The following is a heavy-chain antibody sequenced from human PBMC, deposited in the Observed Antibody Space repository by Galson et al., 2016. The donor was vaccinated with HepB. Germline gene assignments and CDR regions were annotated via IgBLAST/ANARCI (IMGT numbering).Heavy chain of an antibody. CDR1: GGSISSENSY. V-gene: IGHV4-31*03. CDR2: IYYTGRT. J-gene: IGHJ4*02. Sequence: TLSLTCTVSGGSISSENSYWSWIRQYPGKGLEWFGFIYYTGRTYYNPSLKSRVTMSVDTSQNQFSLSLSSVTAADTAVYYCASHTRGQYGSGRHEFDYWGQGTLVIVSS. D-gene: IGHD3-10*01. CDR3: ASHTRGQYGSGRHEFDY.